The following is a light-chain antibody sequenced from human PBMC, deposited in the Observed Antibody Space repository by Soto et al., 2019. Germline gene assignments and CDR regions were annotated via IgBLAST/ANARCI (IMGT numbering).Light chain of an antibody. V-gene: IGLV2-8*01. J-gene: IGLJ2*01. CDR1: SSDVGGYNY. CDR3: SSYAGSNKFVV. CDR2: EVT. Sequence: QSALTQPPSASGSPGQSVTISCTGTSSDVGGYNYVSWFQQHPGKDPEVMIYEVTKRPSGVPDRFSGSKSGNTASLTVSGLQAEDEADYYCSSYAGSNKFVVFGGGTKVTVL.